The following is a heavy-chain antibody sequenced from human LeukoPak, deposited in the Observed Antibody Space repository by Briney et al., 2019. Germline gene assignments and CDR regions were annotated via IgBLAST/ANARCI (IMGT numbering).Heavy chain of an antibody. CDR2: ISGSGGST. CDR1: GFTFSSYA. J-gene: IGHJ4*02. V-gene: IGHV3-23*01. D-gene: IGHD1-26*01. Sequence: GGSLRLSCAASGFTFSSYAMSWVRQALGKGLEWVSAISGSGGSTYYADSVKGRFTISRDNSKNTLYLQMNSLRAEDTAVYYCAKDRMSGSYSDYWGQGTLVTVSS. CDR3: AKDRMSGSYSDY.